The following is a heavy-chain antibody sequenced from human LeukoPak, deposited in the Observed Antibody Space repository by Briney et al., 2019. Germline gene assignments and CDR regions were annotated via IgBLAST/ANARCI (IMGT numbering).Heavy chain of an antibody. Sequence: PGGSLRLSCAASGFTFSSYAMHWVRQAPGKGLEWVAVISYDGSNKYYADSVKGRFTISRDNSKNTLYLQMNSLRAEDTAAYYCARVSQQWLVREPFGYWGQGTLVTVSS. CDR1: GFTFSSYA. D-gene: IGHD6-19*01. CDR2: ISYDGSNK. V-gene: IGHV3-30-3*01. CDR3: ARVSQQWLVREPFGY. J-gene: IGHJ4*02.